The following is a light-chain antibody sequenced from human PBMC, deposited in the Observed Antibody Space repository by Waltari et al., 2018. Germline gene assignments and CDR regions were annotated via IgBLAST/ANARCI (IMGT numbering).Light chain of an antibody. Sequence: DIQMTQSPSSLSASVGDRVTITCRPSQGISTYLNWYQQKPGKAPKLLIHAASTLQSGAPSRFSGSGSWTEFTLTISSLQPEDFATYYCQQSYSIPWTFGQG. CDR1: QGISTY. V-gene: IGKV1-39*01. J-gene: IGKJ1*01. CDR3: QQSYSIPWT. CDR2: AAS.